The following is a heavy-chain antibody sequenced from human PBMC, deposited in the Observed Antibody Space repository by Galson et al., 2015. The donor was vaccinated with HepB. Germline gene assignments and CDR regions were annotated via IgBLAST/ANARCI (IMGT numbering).Heavy chain of an antibody. V-gene: IGHV4-39*01. Sequence: SETLSLTCTVSGGSISGRSYYWGWIRQPPGKGLEWIGSIYYSGSTYYNPSLKSRVTISVDTSKNQFSLKLSSVTAADTAVYYCARQPPRVGATHRPVDPWGQGTLVTVSS. CDR1: GGSISGRSYY. CDR2: IYYSGST. CDR3: ARQPPRVGATHRPVDP. J-gene: IGHJ5*02. D-gene: IGHD1-26*01.